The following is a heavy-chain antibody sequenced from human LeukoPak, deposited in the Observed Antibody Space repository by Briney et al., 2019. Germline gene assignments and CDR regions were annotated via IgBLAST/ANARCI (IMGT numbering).Heavy chain of an antibody. CDR2: IKQDGSEK. J-gene: IGHJ3*02. V-gene: IGHV3-7*01. CDR1: GFTLSYYW. Sequence: PGGSLRLSCAASGFTLSYYWMSWDRQAPGKGLEWVANIKQDGSEKYYVDSVKGRFTISRDNAKNSLYLQMNSLKAEDTAVYYCARYGNGAWLGHYAFDMWGQGTMVTVSS. CDR3: ARYGNGAWLGHYAFDM. D-gene: IGHD6-19*01.